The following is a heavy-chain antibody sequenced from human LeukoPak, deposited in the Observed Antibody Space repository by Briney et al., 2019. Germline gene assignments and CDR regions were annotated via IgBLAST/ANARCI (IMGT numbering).Heavy chain of an antibody. Sequence: SSETLSLTCTVSGGSISSSSYYWGWIRQPPGKGLEWIGRIYTSGSTNYNPSLKSRVTMSVDTSKNQFSLKLSSVTAADTAVYYCAGTNYYYDSSGYYPSYWGQGTLVTVSS. J-gene: IGHJ4*02. D-gene: IGHD3-22*01. CDR1: GGSISSSSYY. CDR3: AGTNYYYDSSGYYPSY. CDR2: IYTSGST. V-gene: IGHV4-39*07.